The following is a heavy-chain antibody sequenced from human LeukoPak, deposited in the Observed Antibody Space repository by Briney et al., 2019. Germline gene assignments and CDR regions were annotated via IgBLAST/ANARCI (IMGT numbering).Heavy chain of an antibody. V-gene: IGHV3-23*01. CDR2: ISDSGGST. CDR3: ARRGVVIRVILVGFHKEAYYFDS. Sequence: NPGGSLRLSCAASGITFSNYGMTWVRQAPGKGLEWVAGISDSGGSTYYADSVKGRFTISRDNPKNTLYLQMNSLRAEDTAVYFCARRGVVIRVILVGFHKEAYYFDSWGQGALVTVSS. D-gene: IGHD3-22*01. J-gene: IGHJ4*02. CDR1: GITFSNYG.